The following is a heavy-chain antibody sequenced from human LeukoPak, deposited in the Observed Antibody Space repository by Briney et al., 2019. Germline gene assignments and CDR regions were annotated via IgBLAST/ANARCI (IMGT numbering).Heavy chain of an antibody. D-gene: IGHD3-10*01. V-gene: IGHV4-30-4*01. CDR2: FYYSGST. Sequence: SQTLSLACPVSAGSISSGDSYWSWLREPPGKGLEWIGHFYYSGSTYYSPSLKSRVPLSIDPAKNQFSLKLSSVTAADTAVYYCARAYASLNYCVSGRVSGFDPWGQGTLVAVSS. CDR1: AGSISSGDSY. J-gene: IGHJ5*02. CDR3: ARAYASLNYCVSGRVSGFDP.